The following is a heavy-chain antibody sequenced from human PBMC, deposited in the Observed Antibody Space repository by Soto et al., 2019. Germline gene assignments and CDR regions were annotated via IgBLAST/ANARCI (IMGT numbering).Heavy chain of an antibody. D-gene: IGHD3-3*01. CDR1: GFTFSGSA. J-gene: IGHJ4*02. Sequence: GGSLRLSCAASGFTFSGSAMHWVRQASGKGLAWVGRIRSKANSYATAYAASVKGRFTISRDDSKNTAYLQMNSLKTEDTAVYYCTRHTTIFGVDHDYWGQGTLVTVSS. V-gene: IGHV3-73*01. CDR2: IRSKANSYAT. CDR3: TRHTTIFGVDHDY.